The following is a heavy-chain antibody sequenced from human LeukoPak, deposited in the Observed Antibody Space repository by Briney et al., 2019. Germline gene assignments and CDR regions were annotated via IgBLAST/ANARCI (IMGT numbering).Heavy chain of an antibody. D-gene: IGHD6-19*01. J-gene: IGHJ6*02. CDR1: GFTFGDYA. Sequence: PGGSLRLSCTASGFTFGDYAMSWVRQAPGKGLEWVGFIRSKAYGGTTEYAASVKGRFTISRDNAKNSLYLQMNSLRAEDTAVYYCARDNAGAVAALGNYYGMDVWGQGTTVTVSS. CDR2: IRSKAYGGTT. V-gene: IGHV3-49*04. CDR3: ARDNAGAVAALGNYYGMDV.